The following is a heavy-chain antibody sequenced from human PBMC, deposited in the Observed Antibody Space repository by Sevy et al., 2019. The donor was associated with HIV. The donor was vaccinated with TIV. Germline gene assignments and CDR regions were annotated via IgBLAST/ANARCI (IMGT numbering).Heavy chain of an antibody. CDR2: IDPSDSYT. CDR3: ARIGVNEQQLVPDAFDI. J-gene: IGHJ3*02. CDR1: GYSFTSYW. V-gene: IGHV5-10-1*01. Sequence: GESLKISCKGSGYSFTSYWISWVRQMPGKGLEWMGRIDPSDSYTNYSPSFQGHVTISADKSISTAYLQWSSLKASDTAMFYCARIGVNEQQLVPDAFDIWGQGTMVTVSS. D-gene: IGHD6-13*01.